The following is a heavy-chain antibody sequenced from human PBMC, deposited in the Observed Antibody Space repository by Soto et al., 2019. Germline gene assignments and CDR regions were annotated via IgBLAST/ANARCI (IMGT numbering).Heavy chain of an antibody. CDR2: ISYDGRYD. Sequence: QVQLVESGGGVVQPGRSLRLSCTASGFTFRSYAMHWVRQAPGKGLEWVSVISYDGRYDYYADSVKGRFTISRDNSRNTLYLQMNSLRAEDTAVYYCAKDEGTTGTLPKDYWGQGTLVTVSS. CDR3: AKDEGTTGTLPKDY. CDR1: GFTFRSYA. D-gene: IGHD1-1*01. V-gene: IGHV3-30*18. J-gene: IGHJ4*02.